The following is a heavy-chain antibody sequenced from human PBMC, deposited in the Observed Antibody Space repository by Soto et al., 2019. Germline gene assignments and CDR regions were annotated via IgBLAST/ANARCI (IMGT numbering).Heavy chain of an antibody. CDR2: IYPGDSDT. D-gene: IGHD3-22*01. V-gene: IGHV5-51*01. CDR3: ARHPYYYYDSSGTKGAFDI. J-gene: IGHJ3*02. CDR1: GYSFTSYW. Sequence: PGESLKISCKGSGYSFTSYWIGWVRQMPGKGLEWMGIIYPGDSDTRYGPSFQGQVTISADKSISTAYLQWSSLKASDTAMYYCARHPYYYYDSSGTKGAFDIWGQGTMVTVSS.